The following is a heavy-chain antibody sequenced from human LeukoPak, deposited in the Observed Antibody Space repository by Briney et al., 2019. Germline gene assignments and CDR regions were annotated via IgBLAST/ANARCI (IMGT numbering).Heavy chain of an antibody. Sequence: ASVKVSCKASGYTSTSYAMHWVRQAPGQRLEWMGWINAGNGNTKYSQKFQGRVTITRDTSASTAYMELSSLRSEDTAVYYCGRDKSGYCSGGSCYPLFRHWGQGTLITVSS. J-gene: IGHJ4*02. D-gene: IGHD2-15*01. CDR2: INAGNGNT. CDR3: GRDKSGYCSGGSCYPLFRH. CDR1: GYTSTSYA. V-gene: IGHV1-3*01.